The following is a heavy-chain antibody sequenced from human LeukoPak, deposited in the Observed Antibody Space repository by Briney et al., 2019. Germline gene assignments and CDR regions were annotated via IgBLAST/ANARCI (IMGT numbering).Heavy chain of an antibody. CDR3: ASRDKGYYYGMDV. CDR2: LYSSDST. CDR1: GFTVRSNY. Sequence: GSLRLSCAASGFTVRSNYMNWVRQAPGKGLEWVSLLYSSDSTYYADSVKGRFTISRDNSKNTLYLQMNSLRAEDTAVYYCASRDKGYYYGMDVWGQGTTVTVSS. V-gene: IGHV3-66*01. J-gene: IGHJ6*02. D-gene: IGHD5-24*01.